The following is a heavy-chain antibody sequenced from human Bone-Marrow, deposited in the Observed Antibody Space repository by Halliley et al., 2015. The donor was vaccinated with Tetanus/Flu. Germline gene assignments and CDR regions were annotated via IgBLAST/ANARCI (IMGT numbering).Heavy chain of an antibody. J-gene: IGHJ6*02. Sequence: SLRLSCAASGFTFSNYGVHWVRQAPGKGLEWVAVISYDGNDKYYADSVKGRFTISRDNSKNTLYLQMNSLRGEDTATYYCAKFGAPSGTPYYYYGLGVWGQGTTVTVSS. CDR2: ISYDGNDK. CDR3: AKFGAPSGTPYYYYGLGV. D-gene: IGHD2-15*01. CDR1: GFTFSNYG. V-gene: IGHV3-30*18.